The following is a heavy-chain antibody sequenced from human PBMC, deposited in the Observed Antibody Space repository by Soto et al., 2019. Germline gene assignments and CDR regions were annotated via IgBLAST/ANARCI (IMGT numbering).Heavy chain of an antibody. V-gene: IGHV3-30*03. CDR1: DFTFSSYG. CDR2: ISYDGTNK. CDR3: ARGAVAGEIYYFDY. D-gene: IGHD6-19*01. Sequence: PGGSLRLSCAASDFTFSSYGIHWVRQAPGKGLEWVAVISYDGTNKQYGESVKGRFTMSRDNSKNTVHLQMNSLRVEDTAVYYCARGAVAGEIYYFDYCGQGTLVTV. J-gene: IGHJ4*02.